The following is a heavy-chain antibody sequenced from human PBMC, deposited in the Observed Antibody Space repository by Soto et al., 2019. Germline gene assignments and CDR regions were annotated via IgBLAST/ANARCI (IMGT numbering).Heavy chain of an antibody. Sequence: GVPLLPSVYASGCTFGDQSLSWFRQAPGKGLEGVAVISYGGSHKYYADSVKGRFTISRDNGKNTVYLQMNSLRAEDTAVYYCTRDRPGPQHYFDYWGQGNMVTVSA. CDR2: ISYGGSHK. CDR3: TRDRPGPQHYFDY. J-gene: IGHJ4*02. CDR1: GCTFGDQS. D-gene: IGHD6-6*01. V-gene: IGHV3-30*12.